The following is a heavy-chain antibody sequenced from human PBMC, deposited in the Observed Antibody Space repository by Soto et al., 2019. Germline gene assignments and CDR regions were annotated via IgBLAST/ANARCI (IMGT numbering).Heavy chain of an antibody. CDR3: ARSTRNHDY. CDR1: GFTFGDFW. V-gene: IGHV3-7*01. Sequence: GGSLRLSCAASGFTFGDFWMTWVRQAPGKGLECVATIKSDGSEKYSVDSVRGRFTVSRDNAKNSVFLQMNSLRAEDKAMYYCARSTRNHDYWGQGTLVTVSS. D-gene: IGHD2-8*01. CDR2: IKSDGSEK. J-gene: IGHJ4*02.